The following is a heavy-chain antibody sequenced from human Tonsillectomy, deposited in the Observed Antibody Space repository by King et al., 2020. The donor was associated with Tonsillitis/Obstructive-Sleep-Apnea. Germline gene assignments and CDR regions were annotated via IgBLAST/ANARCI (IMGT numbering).Heavy chain of an antibody. CDR2: VDNGGGST. CDR3: AKGPAPKVGASTYWYYYMDV. D-gene: IGHD1-26*01. CDR1: GFTFDNYA. J-gene: IGHJ6*03. Sequence: DVQLVESGGGLVQYGGSLRLSCAASGFTFDNYAMTWVRQAPGKGLEWVSGVDNGGGSTYYADSVKGRFTISRDNSKNTQYLQMTSLRPEDTAIYYCAKGPAPKVGASTYWYYYMDVWGKGTTVTVSS. V-gene: IGHV3-23*04.